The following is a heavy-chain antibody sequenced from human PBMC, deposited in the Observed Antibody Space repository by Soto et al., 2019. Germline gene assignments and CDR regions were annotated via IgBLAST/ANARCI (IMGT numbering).Heavy chain of an antibody. J-gene: IGHJ4*02. Sequence: ASVKVSCKASGYTFTSYAMHWVRQAPGQRLEWMGWINAGNGNTKYSQKFQGRVTITRDTSASTAYMELSSLRSEDTAVYYCARVFPSDSPLDYWGQGTLVTVSS. D-gene: IGHD2-21*01. CDR3: ARVFPSDSPLDY. V-gene: IGHV1-3*01. CDR2: INAGNGNT. CDR1: GYTFTSYA.